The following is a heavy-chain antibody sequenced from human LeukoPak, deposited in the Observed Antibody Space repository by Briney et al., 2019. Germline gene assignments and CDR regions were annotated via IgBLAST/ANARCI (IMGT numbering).Heavy chain of an antibody. CDR2: ISGSGGST. V-gene: IGHV3-23*01. CDR1: GFTFSSYA. J-gene: IGHJ4*02. CDR3: AKVPPGYCSSTSCFGYYFDY. Sequence: GGPLRLSCAASGFTFSSYAMSWVRQAPGKALEWVSAISGSGGSTYYADPVKGRFTISRDNSKNTLYLQMNSLRAEDTAVYYCAKVPPGYCSSTSCFGYYFDYWGQGTLVTVSS. D-gene: IGHD2-2*01.